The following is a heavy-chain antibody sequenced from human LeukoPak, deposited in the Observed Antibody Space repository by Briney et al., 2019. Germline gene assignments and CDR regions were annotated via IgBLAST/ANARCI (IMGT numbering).Heavy chain of an antibody. D-gene: IGHD2-15*01. J-gene: IGHJ1*01. CDR2: MNPNSGNT. V-gene: IGHV1-8*01. Sequence: ASVKVSFKASGYTFTIYDINWVRQATGQGLEWMGWMNPNSGNTGYAQKFQGRVTMTRNTSISTAYMELSSLRSEDTAVYYCARVGEYCSGGSCYSVRYFQHWGQGTLVTVSS. CDR1: GYTFTIYD. CDR3: ARVGEYCSGGSCYSVRYFQH.